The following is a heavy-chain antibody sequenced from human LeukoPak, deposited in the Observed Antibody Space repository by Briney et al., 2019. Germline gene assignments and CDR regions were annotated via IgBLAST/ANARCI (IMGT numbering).Heavy chain of an antibody. CDR2: INHSGST. J-gene: IGHJ6*02. D-gene: IGHD2-21*01. V-gene: IGHV4-34*01. CDR1: GGSFSGYY. CDR3: ARGHRIGRPYGMDV. Sequence: SETLSLTCAVYGGSFSGYYWSWIRQPPGKGLEWIGEINHSGSTNYNPSLKSRVTISVDTSENQFSLKLSSVTAADTAVYYCARGHRIGRPYGMDVWGQGTTVTVSS.